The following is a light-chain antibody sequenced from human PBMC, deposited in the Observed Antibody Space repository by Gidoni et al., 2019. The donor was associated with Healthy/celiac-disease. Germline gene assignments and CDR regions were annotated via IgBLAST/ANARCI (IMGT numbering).Light chain of an antibody. CDR3: AAWDDSLSGYV. CDR2: SNN. Sequence: PGQRVTISCSGSSSNIGSNYVYWYQQLPGTAPKLLIYSNNQRPSGVPDRFSGSKSGTSASLAISGLRSEDEADYYCAAWDDSLSGYVFGTGTKITVL. J-gene: IGLJ1*01. V-gene: IGLV1-47*02. CDR1: SSNIGSNY.